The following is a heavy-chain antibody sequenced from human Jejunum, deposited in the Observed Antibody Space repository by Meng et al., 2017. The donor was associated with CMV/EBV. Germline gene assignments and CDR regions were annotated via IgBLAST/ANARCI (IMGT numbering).Heavy chain of an antibody. V-gene: IGHV4-4*07. CDR3: ARGPGASTREGFDY. CDR2: FYSSDTY. D-gene: IGHD1-26*01. J-gene: IGHJ4*02. Sequence: QVQLQGSGPGLVKPSETLSLTCTVSGGSINNYYWSWIRQSAGKGLEWIGRFYSSDTYNYHPSLNSRVTMSLDTPKNQFSLNLRSVTAADTAIYYCARGPGASTREGFDYWGLGTLVTVSS. CDR1: GGSINNYY.